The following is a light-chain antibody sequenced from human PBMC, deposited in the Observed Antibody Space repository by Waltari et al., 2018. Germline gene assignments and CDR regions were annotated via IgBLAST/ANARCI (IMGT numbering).Light chain of an antibody. CDR1: NTDVGAYKH. CDR3: CSYAGKYTSV. CDR2: DVK. Sequence: QSALTQPGSVSGSPGQSITIPCTGSNTDVGAYKHVSWYQHHPGKAPQLLIYDVKPRPSGVPDRFSGSKAGNTASLTISGLQAGDEAVYFCCSYAGKYTSVFGAGTKVTVL. J-gene: IGLJ2*01. V-gene: IGLV2-11*01.